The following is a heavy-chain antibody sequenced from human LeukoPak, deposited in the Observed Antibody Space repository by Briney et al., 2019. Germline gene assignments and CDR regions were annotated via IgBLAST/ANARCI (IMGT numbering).Heavy chain of an antibody. J-gene: IGHJ4*02. V-gene: IGHV3-30*03. D-gene: IGHD3-22*01. CDR1: GFTFSSYW. CDR2: ISYDGSNK. CDR3: ARGSYYDSSGYFDY. Sequence: GGSLRLSCAASGFTFSSYWMSWVRQAPGKGLEWVAVISYDGSNKYYADSVKGRFTISRDNSKNTLYLQMNSLRAEDTAVYYCARGSYYDSSGYFDYWGQGTLVTVSS.